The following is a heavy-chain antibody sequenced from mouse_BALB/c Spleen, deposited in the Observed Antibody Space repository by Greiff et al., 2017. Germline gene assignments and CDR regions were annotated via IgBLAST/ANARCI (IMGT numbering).Heavy chain of an antibody. CDR3: TREDYGNYAYAMDY. CDR2: IYPGNSDT. V-gene: IGHV1-5*01. J-gene: IGHJ4*01. D-gene: IGHD2-1*01. CDR1: GYSFTSYW. Sequence: EVQLQQSGTVLARPGASVKMSCKASGYSFTSYWMHWVKQRPGQGLEWIGAIYPGNSDTSYNQKFKGKAKLTAVTSASTAYMELSSLTNEDSAVYYCTREDYGNYAYAMDYWGQGTSVTVSS.